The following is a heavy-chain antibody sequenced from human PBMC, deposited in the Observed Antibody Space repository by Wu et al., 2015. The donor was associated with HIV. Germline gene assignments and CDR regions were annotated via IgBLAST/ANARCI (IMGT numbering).Heavy chain of an antibody. CDR3: AEDTVAK. CDR2: INGENGDI. V-gene: IGHV1-18*01. Sequence: QVQLVQSGPEVKKPGASVKVSCKASGYSFMSYGISWVRQAPGQGLEWMGWINGENGDIRESQKFQGRLILAKDTPSTTAYMVLRDLTSDDTATYYCAEDTVAKWGQGTLVIVSS. CDR1: GYSFMSYG. J-gene: IGHJ4*02. D-gene: IGHD2-8*02.